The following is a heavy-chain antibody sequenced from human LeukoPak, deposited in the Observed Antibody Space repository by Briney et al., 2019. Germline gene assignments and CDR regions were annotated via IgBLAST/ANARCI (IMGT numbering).Heavy chain of an antibody. CDR3: ARDDYVTWFDP. J-gene: IGHJ5*02. D-gene: IGHD4-17*01. CDR1: GFTFNNYN. Sequence: PGGSLRLSCATSGFTFNNYNMNWVRQAPGKGLEWVSYISSSSSTIYYADSVKGRFTISRDNAKNSLYLQMNSLRAEDTAVYYCARDDYVTWFDPWGQGTLVTVSS. V-gene: IGHV3-48*01. CDR2: ISSSSSTI.